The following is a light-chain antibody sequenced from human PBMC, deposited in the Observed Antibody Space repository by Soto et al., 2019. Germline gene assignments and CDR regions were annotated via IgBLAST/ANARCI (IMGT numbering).Light chain of an antibody. V-gene: IGKV3-11*01. CDR3: QQRSNWPRT. Sequence: EIVLTQSPATLSLSPGERATLSCRASQSVSSYLAWYQQKPGQAPRLLIYDASNRATGIPARFSGSGSGTDFTITISSLEPEDCEVYDGQQRSNWPRTFGQGTKVDIK. CDR1: QSVSSY. CDR2: DAS. J-gene: IGKJ1*01.